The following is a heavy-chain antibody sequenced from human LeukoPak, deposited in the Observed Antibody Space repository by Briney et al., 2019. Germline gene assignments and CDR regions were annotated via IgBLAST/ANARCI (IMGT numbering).Heavy chain of an antibody. Sequence: GGSLRLSCAASGFTFSSYAMNWVRQAPGKGLEWISSISGSGDNTYYADSVKGRFTISRDNSKNTLYLQMNSLRAEDTAVYYCAKSAGWVVPIYMDVWGKGTTVTISS. D-gene: IGHD2-15*01. CDR1: GFTFSSYA. CDR3: AKSAGWVVPIYMDV. V-gene: IGHV3-23*01. CDR2: ISGSGDNT. J-gene: IGHJ6*03.